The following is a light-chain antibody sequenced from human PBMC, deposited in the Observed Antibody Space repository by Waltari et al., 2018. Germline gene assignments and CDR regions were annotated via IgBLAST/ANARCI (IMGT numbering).Light chain of an antibody. CDR2: EVS. Sequence: DIVMTQTPLSLSVTPGQPASISCKSSQSILHTNGKTYLYWFLQKPDQPPQPLIYEVSNRLSGVPDRFSCSESGTDFTLKISRVESEDVGVYYCMQSMQAPITFGQGTRLEI. J-gene: IGKJ5*01. CDR1: QSILHTNGKTY. CDR3: MQSMQAPIT. V-gene: IGKV2D-29*01.